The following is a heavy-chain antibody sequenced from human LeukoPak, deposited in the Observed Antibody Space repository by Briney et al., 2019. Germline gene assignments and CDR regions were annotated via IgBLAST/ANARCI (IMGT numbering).Heavy chain of an antibody. V-gene: IGHV3-30*03. CDR3: ARRGVLWFGELFYYGMDV. J-gene: IGHJ6*02. CDR1: GFTFSIYG. CDR2: ISYDGSNK. Sequence: GGSLRLSCAASGFTFSIYGMHWVRQAPGKGLEWVAVISYDGSNKYYADSVKGRFTIFRDNAKNSLYLQMNSLRAEDTAVYYCARRGVLWFGELFYYGMDVWGQGTTVTVSS. D-gene: IGHD3-10*01.